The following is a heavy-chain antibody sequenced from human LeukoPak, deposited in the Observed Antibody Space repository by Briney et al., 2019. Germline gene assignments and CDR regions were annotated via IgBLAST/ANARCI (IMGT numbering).Heavy chain of an antibody. CDR2: LYSGGDT. V-gene: IGHV3-66*01. CDR3: ARGLASHPYY. J-gene: IGHJ4*02. CDR1: GFTVNFNY. Sequence: GGSLRLSCAASGFTVNFNYMSWVRQAPGKGLEWVSNLYSGGDTDYADSVKGRFTISRDKAKNTLFLQMNSLRAEDTAIYYCARGLASHPYYWGQGTLVTVSS.